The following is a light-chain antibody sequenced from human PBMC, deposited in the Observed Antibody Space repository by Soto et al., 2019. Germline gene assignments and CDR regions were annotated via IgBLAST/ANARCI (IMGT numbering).Light chain of an antibody. CDR2: DTS. V-gene: IGKV3-15*01. J-gene: IGKJ1*01. CDR1: QSVSSS. CDR3: QQYIDWPPGT. Sequence: EIVVTQSPATLSVSPGERVTLSCRASQSVSSSLAWYQQRPGQAPRLLIYDTSTRAAGISARFSGSGSGTECTLTISGLQSEDFAVYFCQQYIDWPPGTFGQGTAVEIK.